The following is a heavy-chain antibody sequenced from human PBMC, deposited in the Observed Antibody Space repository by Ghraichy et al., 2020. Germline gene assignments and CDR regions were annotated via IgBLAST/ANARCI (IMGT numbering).Heavy chain of an antibody. J-gene: IGHJ6*02. D-gene: IGHD3-3*01. V-gene: IGHV4-61*08. CDR2: IYYSGST. CDR1: GVSVSSGGYY. Sequence: QTLSLTCTVSGVSVSSGGYYWNWIRQSPGKGLEWIGYIYYSGSTSYNPSLKSRVTISVDTSKNQFSLKVRSVTAADTAVYFCARDRQITTYYYYYYGMDDWGQGTTVTVSS. CDR3: ARDRQITTYYYYYYGMDD.